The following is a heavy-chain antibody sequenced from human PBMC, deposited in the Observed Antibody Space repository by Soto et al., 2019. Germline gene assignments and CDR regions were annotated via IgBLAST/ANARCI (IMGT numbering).Heavy chain of an antibody. J-gene: IGHJ5*02. D-gene: IGHD3-3*01. CDR1: GGSFSGYY. CDR2: INHSGST. CDR3: ARGRQSYDFWSGYYRFDP. V-gene: IGHV4-34*01. Sequence: QVQLQQWGAGLLKPSETLSLTCAVYGGSFSGYYWSWIRQPPGKGLERIGEINHSGSTNYNPSLKSRVTITVDTSKNQFSLKLSSVTAADTAVYYGARGRQSYDFWSGYYRFDPWGQGTLVTVSS.